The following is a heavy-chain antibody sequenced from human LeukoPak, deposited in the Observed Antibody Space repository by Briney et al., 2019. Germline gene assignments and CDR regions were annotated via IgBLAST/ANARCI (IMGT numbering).Heavy chain of an antibody. D-gene: IGHD3-22*01. J-gene: IGHJ4*02. Sequence: ASVKVSCKASGYTFTSYDINWVRQATGQGLEWMGWMNPNSGNTGYAQKFQGRVTMTRNTSISTAYMELSSLRSEDTAVYYCAKDMVGWAQINFSTYYYDSSGYLYWGQGTLVTVSS. CDR1: GYTFTSYD. CDR3: AKDMVGWAQINFSTYYYDSSGYLY. V-gene: IGHV1-8*01. CDR2: MNPNSGNT.